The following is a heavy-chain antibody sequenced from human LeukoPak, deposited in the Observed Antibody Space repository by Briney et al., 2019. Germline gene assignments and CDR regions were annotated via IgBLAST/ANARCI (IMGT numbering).Heavy chain of an antibody. CDR2: MYSGGST. Sequence: GSLRLSCAASGFTVSSNYMSWVRQAPGKGLEWVSVMYSGGSTYYADSVKGRFTISRDNSKNTLYLRMNSLRAEDTAVYYCAGCGGDCYSDAFDIWGQGTMVTVSS. CDR3: AGCGGDCYSDAFDI. J-gene: IGHJ3*02. D-gene: IGHD2-21*02. V-gene: IGHV3-66*01. CDR1: GFTVSSNY.